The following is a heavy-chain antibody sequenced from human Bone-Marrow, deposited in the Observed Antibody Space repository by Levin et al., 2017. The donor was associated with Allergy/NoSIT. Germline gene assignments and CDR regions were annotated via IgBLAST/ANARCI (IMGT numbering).Heavy chain of an antibody. V-gene: IGHV1-2*02. Sequence: ASVKVSCMASGYTLSDYYMHWVRQAPGQGLEWMAWMNPDSGGAIFAQKFQGRVTMTWDTSINTAYMELKRLTSDDTAVYFCARGAAAAGLNYFDLWGQGTLVTVSS. CDR3: ARGAAAAGLNYFDL. J-gene: IGHJ4*02. D-gene: IGHD6-13*01. CDR2: MNPDSGGA. CDR1: GYTLSDYY.